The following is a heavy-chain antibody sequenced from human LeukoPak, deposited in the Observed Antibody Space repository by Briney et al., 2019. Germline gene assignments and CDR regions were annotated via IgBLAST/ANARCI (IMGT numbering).Heavy chain of an antibody. CDR1: GFTFSNYW. Sequence: PGGSLRLSCAASGFTFSNYWMSWVRQAPGKGLEWVAFIRYDGSKKYYADSVKGRFTISRDNSKNTLYLQMHSLRDEDTAVYYCAPLGYCSGDSCYSIPDAFDVWGQGTMVTVSS. CDR2: IRYDGSKK. V-gene: IGHV3-30*02. J-gene: IGHJ3*01. D-gene: IGHD2-15*01. CDR3: APLGYCSGDSCYSIPDAFDV.